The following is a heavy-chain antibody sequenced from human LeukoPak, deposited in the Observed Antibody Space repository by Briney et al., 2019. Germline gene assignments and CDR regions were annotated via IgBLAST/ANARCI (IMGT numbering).Heavy chain of an antibody. D-gene: IGHD3-22*01. V-gene: IGHV3-74*01. CDR1: GFTFSTYW. Sequence: PGGSLRLSCAASGFTFSTYWMHWVRQAPGKGLVWVSHINPAGSTAFYADSVKGRFTISRDNAKNTVYLQMSSLGAEDTAVYYCARPDYYYDSSGYPWYFDLWGRGTLVTVSS. J-gene: IGHJ2*01. CDR3: ARPDYYYDSSGYPWYFDL. CDR2: INPAGSTA.